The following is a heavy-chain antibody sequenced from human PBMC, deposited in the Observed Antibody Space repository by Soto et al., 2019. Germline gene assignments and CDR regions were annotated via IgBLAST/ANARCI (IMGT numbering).Heavy chain of an antibody. CDR3: AKDLSITMIVVVLPD. CDR1: AFTFRNYA. D-gene: IGHD3-22*01. CDR2: ISGGGGNT. V-gene: IGHV3-23*01. J-gene: IGHJ4*02. Sequence: EVQLLESGGGLVQPGGSLRLSCAASAFTFRNYAMSWVRQAPGKGLEWVSGISGGGGNTYYADSVKGRFTISRDNSKNTLYLQMDSLRAEDAAVYYCAKDLSITMIVVVLPDWGQGTLVTVSS.